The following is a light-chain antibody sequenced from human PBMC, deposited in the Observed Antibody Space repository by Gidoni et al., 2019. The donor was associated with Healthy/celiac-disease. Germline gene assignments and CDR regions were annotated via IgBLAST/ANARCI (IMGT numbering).Light chain of an antibody. J-gene: IGLJ1*01. Sequence: QSVLTQPPSVSAAPGQKVTISCSGSSSNIGNNYVSWYQQLPGTAPKLLIYDNNKRPSGIPDRFSGSKSGTSATLCITGLQTGDEANYYCGTWDSSLSASYVFGTGTNFTVL. CDR2: DNN. CDR3: GTWDSSLSASYV. CDR1: SSNIGNNY. V-gene: IGLV1-51*01.